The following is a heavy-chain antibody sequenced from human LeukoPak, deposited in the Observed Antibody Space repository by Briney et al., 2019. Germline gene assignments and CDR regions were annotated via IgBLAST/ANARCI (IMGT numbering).Heavy chain of an antibody. V-gene: IGHV3-15*01. Sequence: PGGALTLSCAGTGCTLDSAFVNWVGQPPGKGVEGVGRINSKTDEGTIEYAAPVKVSFTISNDDSKNTLFLQMTSLKTEDTAVYYCTAKPYVSVRDYWGQGTLVTVSS. D-gene: IGHD3-10*02. CDR3: TAKPYVSVRDY. CDR2: INSKTDEGTI. CDR1: GCTLDSAF. J-gene: IGHJ4*02.